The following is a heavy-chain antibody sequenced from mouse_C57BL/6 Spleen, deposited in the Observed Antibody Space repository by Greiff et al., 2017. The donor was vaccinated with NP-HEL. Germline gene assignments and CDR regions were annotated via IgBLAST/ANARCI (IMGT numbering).Heavy chain of an antibody. CDR3: ARDWDVYYFDY. J-gene: IGHJ2*01. V-gene: IGHV1-52*01. CDR1: GYTFTSYW. D-gene: IGHD4-1*01. Sequence: QVQLKQPGAELVRPGSSVKLSCKASGYTFTSYWMHWVKQRPIQGLEWIGNIDPSDSETHYNQKFKDKATLTVDKSSSTAYMQLSSLTSEDSAVYYCARDWDVYYFDYWGQGTTLTVSS. CDR2: IDPSDSET.